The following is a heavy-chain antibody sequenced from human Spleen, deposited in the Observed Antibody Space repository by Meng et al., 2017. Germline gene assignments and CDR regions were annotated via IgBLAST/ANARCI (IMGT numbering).Heavy chain of an antibody. J-gene: IGHJ6*02. CDR1: GGPFRGYY. CDR2: INHSGST. D-gene: IGHD6-19*01. Sequence: SQTLFLTCAGLGGPFRGYYWSWTRQPPGKGLEGTGEINHSGSTNYNPSLKSRVTISVDTPKNQFSLKLASVTTADTAVFYCARSKGHPGSGSYGGMEYGLDVWGQGTTVTVSS. V-gene: IGHV4-34*01. CDR3: ARSKGHPGSGSYGGMEYGLDV.